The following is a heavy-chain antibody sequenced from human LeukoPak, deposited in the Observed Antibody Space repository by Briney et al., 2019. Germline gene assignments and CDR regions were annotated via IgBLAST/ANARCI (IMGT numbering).Heavy chain of an antibody. J-gene: IGHJ4*02. CDR1: GFTFSIYA. CDR2: IGDTT. V-gene: IGHV3-23*01. Sequence: GGSLRLSCAASGFTFSIYAMSWVRQAPGKGLEWVSAIGDTTYYADSVEGRFTISRDNSKNTLYLQMNSLRVEDTAVYYCARGGYYLFDYWGQGSLVTVSS. CDR3: ARGGYYLFDY. D-gene: IGHD6-25*01.